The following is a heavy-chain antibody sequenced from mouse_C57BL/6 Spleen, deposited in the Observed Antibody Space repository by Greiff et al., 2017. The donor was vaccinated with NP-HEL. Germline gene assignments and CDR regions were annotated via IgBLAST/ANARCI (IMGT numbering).Heavy chain of an antibody. CDR2: ISSGGSYT. D-gene: IGHD2-5*01. Sequence: EVKLVESGGDLVKPGGSLKLSCAASGFTFSSYGMSWVRQTPDKRLEWVATISSGGSYTYYPDSVKGRFTISRDNAKNTLYLQMSSLKSEDTAMYYCARHIGVHSNYERYAMDYWGQGTSVTVSS. J-gene: IGHJ4*01. V-gene: IGHV5-6*01. CDR3: ARHIGVHSNYERYAMDY. CDR1: GFTFSSYG.